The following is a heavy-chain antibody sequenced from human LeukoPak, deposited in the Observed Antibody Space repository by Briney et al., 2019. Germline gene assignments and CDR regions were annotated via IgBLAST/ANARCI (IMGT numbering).Heavy chain of an antibody. CDR1: GFIFSSYG. D-gene: IGHD3-16*01. Sequence: GGSLRLSCAASGFIFSSYGMYWVRQAPGKGLEWVAVISYDGNNKYYADSVKGRFTISRDNSKNTLYLQMNSLRAEDTAVYYCAKEAGVAGDLLLYYYYYGMDVWGQGTTVTVSS. J-gene: IGHJ6*02. CDR2: ISYDGNNK. V-gene: IGHV3-30*18. CDR3: AKEAGVAGDLLLYYYYYGMDV.